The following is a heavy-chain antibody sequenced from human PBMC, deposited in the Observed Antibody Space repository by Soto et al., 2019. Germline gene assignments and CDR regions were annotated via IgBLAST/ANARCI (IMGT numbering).Heavy chain of an antibody. J-gene: IGHJ6*02. CDR2: INPNSGGT. V-gene: IGHV1-2*02. CDR3: ARKLELRGSYYYYYDMDV. D-gene: IGHD1-7*01. CDR1: GYTFTDYY. Sequence: GPSVKVPCKASGYTFTDYYMHWVRQAPGQGLEWMGWINPNSGGTNYAQKFQGRVTMTRDTSISTAYMELSRLRSDDTAVYYCARKLELRGSYYYYYDMDVWGQGTTVTVSS.